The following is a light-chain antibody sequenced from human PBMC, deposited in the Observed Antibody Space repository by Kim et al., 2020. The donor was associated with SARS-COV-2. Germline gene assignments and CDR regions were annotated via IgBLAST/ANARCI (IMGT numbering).Light chain of an antibody. Sequence: PGKTARIICGGNNIGSKSVHWYQQKPGQAPVLVIYYDSDRPSGIPERFSGSNSGNTATLTISRVEAGDEADYYCQVWDTSSDHPYVFGTGTKVTVL. CDR1: NIGSKS. V-gene: IGLV3-21*04. J-gene: IGLJ1*01. CDR3: QVWDTSSDHPYV. CDR2: YDS.